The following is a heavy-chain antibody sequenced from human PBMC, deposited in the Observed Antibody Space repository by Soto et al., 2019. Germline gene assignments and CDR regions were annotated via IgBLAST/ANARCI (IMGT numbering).Heavy chain of an antibody. Sequence: NPSETLSLTCAVSGGSVSGYYWSWIRQPPGKGLEWIGEIYPGGSTNYNLSLKSRVTISVDTSKNQFSLKLASVTAADTAVYYCAIPSSSWSFYYNGLDVWGKGTTVTVYS. V-gene: IGHV4-34*01. CDR2: IYPGGST. J-gene: IGHJ6*04. D-gene: IGHD6-13*01. CDR3: AIPSSSWSFYYNGLDV. CDR1: GGSVSGYY.